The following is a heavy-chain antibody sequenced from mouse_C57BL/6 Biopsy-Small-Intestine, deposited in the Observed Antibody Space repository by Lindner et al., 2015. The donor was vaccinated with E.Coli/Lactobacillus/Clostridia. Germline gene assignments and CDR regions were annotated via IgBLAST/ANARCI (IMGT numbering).Heavy chain of an antibody. CDR1: GYTFTGYW. CDR2: ILPGSGYT. Sequence: VQLQESGAELMKPGASVKISCKASGYTFTGYWIEWVNRRPGHGLEWIGEILPGSGYTNDKEKFKGKATFTADTSSNTAYMQLSSLTTEDSAIYYCARAYSNWYFDVWGTGTTVTVSS. D-gene: IGHD2-5*01. V-gene: IGHV1-9*01. J-gene: IGHJ1*03. CDR3: ARAYSNWYFDV.